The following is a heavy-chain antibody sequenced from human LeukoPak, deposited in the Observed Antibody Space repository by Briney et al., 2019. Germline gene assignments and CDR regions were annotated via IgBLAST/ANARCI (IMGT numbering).Heavy chain of an antibody. Sequence: SETLSLTCTVSGGSISSYYWNWIRQPPGKGLEWIGYIYYSGSTNYNPSLKSRVTISVDTSKNQFSLKLSSVTAADTAVYYCASSGYGHGYFDYWGQGTLVTVSS. CDR1: GGSISSYY. CDR2: IYYSGST. D-gene: IGHD5-18*01. V-gene: IGHV4-59*01. CDR3: ASSGYGHGYFDY. J-gene: IGHJ4*02.